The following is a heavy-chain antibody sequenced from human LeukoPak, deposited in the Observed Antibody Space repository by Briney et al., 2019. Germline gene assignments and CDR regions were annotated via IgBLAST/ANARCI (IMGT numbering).Heavy chain of an antibody. CDR3: ASCTYYYGSGSRNWFDP. CDR1: GGSISSSNW. Sequence: PSETLSLTCAVSGGSISSSNWWSWVRQPLGKGLEWIGEIYHSGSTNYNPSLKSRVTISVDKSKNQFSLKLSSVTAADTAVYYCASCTYYYGSGSRNWFDPWGQGTLVTVSS. CDR2: IYHSGST. J-gene: IGHJ5*02. V-gene: IGHV4-4*02. D-gene: IGHD3-10*01.